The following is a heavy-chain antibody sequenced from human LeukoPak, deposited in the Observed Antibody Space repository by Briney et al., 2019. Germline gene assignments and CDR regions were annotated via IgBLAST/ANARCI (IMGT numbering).Heavy chain of an antibody. CDR3: ARGRTEIGSGSYYNWFDP. Sequence: SETLSLTCAVSGGSISSGGYSWSWIRQPPGKGLEWIGYIYHSGSTYYNPSLKSRVTISVDRSKNQFSLKLSSVAAADTAVYYCARGRTEIGSGSYYNWFDPWGQGTLVTVSS. J-gene: IGHJ5*02. CDR1: GGSISSGGYS. V-gene: IGHV4-30-2*01. D-gene: IGHD3-10*01. CDR2: IYHSGST.